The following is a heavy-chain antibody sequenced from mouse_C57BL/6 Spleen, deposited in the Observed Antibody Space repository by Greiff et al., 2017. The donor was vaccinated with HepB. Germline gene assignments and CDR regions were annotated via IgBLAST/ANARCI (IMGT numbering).Heavy chain of an antibody. Sequence: VQLQESGAELVRPGASVTLSCKASGYTFTAYEMHWVKQTPVHGLEWIGAIDPKTGGTAYNQKFKGKAILTSDKSSSTAYMDLRSLTSEDSAVYYCTIYGNYYFDYWGQGTTLTVSS. V-gene: IGHV1-15*01. CDR2: IDPKTGGT. CDR3: TIYGNYYFDY. D-gene: IGHD1-1*01. CDR1: GYTFTAYE. J-gene: IGHJ2*01.